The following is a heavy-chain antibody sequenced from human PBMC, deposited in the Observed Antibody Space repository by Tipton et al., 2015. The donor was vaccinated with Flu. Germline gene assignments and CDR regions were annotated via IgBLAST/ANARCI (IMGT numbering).Heavy chain of an antibody. D-gene: IGHD5-18*01. J-gene: IGHJ4*02. V-gene: IGHV1-46*01. CDR2: INPSGGST. CDR1: GYTFTRYS. Sequence: QSGAEVKKPGASVKVSCKASGYTFTRYSIHWVRQAPGQGLECMGIINPSGGSTNYAQKFQGRVTVTRDTSTNTVYMELSSLRSQDTAVYYCAREMGYSYGLDYWGQGTLVTVSS. CDR3: AREMGYSYGLDY.